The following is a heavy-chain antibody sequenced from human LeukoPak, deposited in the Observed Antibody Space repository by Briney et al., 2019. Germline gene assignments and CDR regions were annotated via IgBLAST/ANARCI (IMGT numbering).Heavy chain of an antibody. CDR2: INPNSGGT. V-gene: IGHV1-2*02. J-gene: IGHJ4*02. CDR1: GYTFTGYY. Sequence: ASVKVSCKASGYTFTGYYMHWVRQAPGQGLEWMGWINPNSGGTNYAQKFQGRVTMTRDTSISTAYMELSSLRSEDTAVYYCARGAPYYYDSSGYYPHPPDYWGQGTLVTVSS. CDR3: ARGAPYYYDSSGYYPHPPDY. D-gene: IGHD3-22*01.